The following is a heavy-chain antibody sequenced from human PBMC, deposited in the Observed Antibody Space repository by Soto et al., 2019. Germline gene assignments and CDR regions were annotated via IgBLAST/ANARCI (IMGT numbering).Heavy chain of an antibody. CDR3: VCGGNFFIY. V-gene: IGHV3-7*01. D-gene: IGHD3-16*01. Sequence: ESGGGLVQPGGSLRLSCAASGFTFSTYWMTWVGQPPGKGLEWVANMDQDGSEIYYVDSVMGRFTVSRDNAKNSLYLQMNSLRAEDTAVYYCVCGGNFFIYWGQGTLVTVSP. CDR2: MDQDGSEI. CDR1: GFTFSTYW. J-gene: IGHJ4*02.